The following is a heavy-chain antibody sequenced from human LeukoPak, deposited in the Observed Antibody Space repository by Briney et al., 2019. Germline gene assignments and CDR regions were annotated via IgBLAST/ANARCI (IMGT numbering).Heavy chain of an antibody. CDR3: AKGRSYGAPYDVFDI. CDR2: ISGSGAGT. V-gene: IGHV3-23*01. CDR1: GFTFNNYA. J-gene: IGHJ3*02. D-gene: IGHD5-18*01. Sequence: GGSLRLSCAASGFTFNNYAMSWVRQAPGKALEWVSGISGSGAGTNYADSVKGRFTISRDNSKNTLYLQMNSLRGDDTAVYYCAKGRSYGAPYDVFDIWGQGTKVTVSS.